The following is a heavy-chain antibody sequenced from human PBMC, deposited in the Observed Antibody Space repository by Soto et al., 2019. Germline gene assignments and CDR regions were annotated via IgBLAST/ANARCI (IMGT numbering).Heavy chain of an antibody. CDR2: ITSSSDAI. V-gene: IGHV3-48*03. CDR3: AILDFGDYLLSYGVDV. CDR1: GFPFRSYE. D-gene: IGHD4-17*01. Sequence: GGSLRLSCAVSGFPFRSYEMNWVRQAPGKGPEWVSYITSSSDAIYYAASVKGRFTVSRDNAKNSLYLQVNSLRAEDTAVYCCAILDFGDYLLSYGVDVWGQGTTVTVSS. J-gene: IGHJ6*02.